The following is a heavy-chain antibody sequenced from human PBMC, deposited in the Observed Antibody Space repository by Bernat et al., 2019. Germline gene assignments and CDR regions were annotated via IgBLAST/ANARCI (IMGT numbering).Heavy chain of an antibody. CDR2: IYYSGST. V-gene: IGHV4-31*03. CDR3: AIGVVVAATADAFDI. Sequence: QVQLQESGPGLVKPSQTLSLTCTVSGGSISSGGYYWSWIRQHPGKGLEWIGYIYYSGSTYYNPSLKSRVTISVDTSKNQFSLKLSSVTAADTAVYYCAIGVVVAATADAFDIWGQGTMVTVSS. J-gene: IGHJ3*02. D-gene: IGHD2-15*01. CDR1: GGSISSGGYY.